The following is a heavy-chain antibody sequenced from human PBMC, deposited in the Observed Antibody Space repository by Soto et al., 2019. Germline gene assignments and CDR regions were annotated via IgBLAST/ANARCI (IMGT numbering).Heavy chain of an antibody. CDR2: MNPNNNNT. CDR3: ARGPHPYFNDY. Sequence: QVQLVQSGAEVKKPGASVKVSCKASGYTFTSYDINWVRQATGQGLEWMGWMNPNNNNTGYAQKSQGIVTMTRNTSISTSYMELCSLGSEDTAVYYCARGPHPYFNDYWGQGTLVTVSS. CDR1: GYTFTSYD. V-gene: IGHV1-8*01. D-gene: IGHD2-8*01. J-gene: IGHJ4*02.